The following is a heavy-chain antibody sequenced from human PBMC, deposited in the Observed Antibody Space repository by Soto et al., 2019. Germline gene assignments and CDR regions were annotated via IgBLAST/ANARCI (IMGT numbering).Heavy chain of an antibody. V-gene: IGHV1-46*01. Sequence: WASVKVSCKASGYTFTSYYMHWVRQAPGQGLEWMGIINPSGGSTSYAQKFQGRVTMTRDTSTSTVYMELSSLRSEDTAVYYCARDGSRITMIVVAPDAFDIWGQGTMVTVSS. J-gene: IGHJ3*02. D-gene: IGHD3-22*01. CDR2: INPSGGST. CDR3: ARDGSRITMIVVAPDAFDI. CDR1: GYTFTSYY.